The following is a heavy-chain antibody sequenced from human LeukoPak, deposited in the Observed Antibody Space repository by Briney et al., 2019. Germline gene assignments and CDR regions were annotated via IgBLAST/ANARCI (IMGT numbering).Heavy chain of an antibody. CDR2: ISGSGGST. CDR3: AKDHLSTYSYGPDAFDI. V-gene: IGHV3-23*01. J-gene: IGHJ3*02. CDR1: GFTFSSYA. Sequence: GGSLRLSCAASGFTFSSYAMSWVRQAPGKGLEWVSAISGSGGSTYYADSVKGRFTISRDNSKNTLYLQMNSLRAEDTAVYYCAKDHLSTYSYGPDAFDIWGQGTMATVSS. D-gene: IGHD5-18*01.